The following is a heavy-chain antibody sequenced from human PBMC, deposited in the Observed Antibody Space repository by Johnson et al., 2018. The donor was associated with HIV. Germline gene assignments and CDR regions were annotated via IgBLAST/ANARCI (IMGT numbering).Heavy chain of an antibody. CDR3: ARRSERIVVVTAWADAFDI. CDR2: IKQDGSES. D-gene: IGHD2-21*02. V-gene: IGHV3-7*01. J-gene: IGHJ3*02. CDR1: GFSFSFYW. Sequence: VQLVESGGGLVKPGGSLRLSCAASGFSFSFYWMSWVRQAPGKGLEWVANIKQDGSESYYVDSVKGRFTISRANAKNSLYLQMNSLRAEDTAEYYCARRSERIVVVTAWADAFDIWGQGTMVTVSS.